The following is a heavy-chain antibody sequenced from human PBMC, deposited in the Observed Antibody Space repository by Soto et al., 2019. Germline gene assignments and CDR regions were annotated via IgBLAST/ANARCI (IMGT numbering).Heavy chain of an antibody. CDR1: GFTFSSYG. V-gene: IGHV3-33*01. J-gene: IGHJ5*02. CDR2: IWYDGSSK. Sequence: QVQLVESGGGVVQPGRSLRLSCAASGFTFSSYGMHWVRQAPGKGLVWVAVIWYDGSSKYYEDSVKGRFTISRDNSQNTLYLQMHSLSAEDTAVYYCARDAPAIGPAHGTFHWFDPLGQGTLVTVSS. D-gene: IGHD1-26*01. CDR3: ARDAPAIGPAHGTFHWFDP.